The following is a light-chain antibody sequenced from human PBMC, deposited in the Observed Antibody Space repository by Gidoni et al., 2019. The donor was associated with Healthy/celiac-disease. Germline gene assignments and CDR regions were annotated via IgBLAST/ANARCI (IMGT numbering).Light chain of an antibody. V-gene: IGKV3-15*01. CDR2: GAS. J-gene: IGKJ1*01. Sequence: IVMTQSPATLSVSPGERATLSCRASQSVSSNLAWYHQKPGQAPRLLIYGASTRATGIPARFSGSGSGTEFTLTISSLESEDFAVYYCQQYNNWPPWTFGQXTKVEIK. CDR3: QQYNNWPPWT. CDR1: QSVSSN.